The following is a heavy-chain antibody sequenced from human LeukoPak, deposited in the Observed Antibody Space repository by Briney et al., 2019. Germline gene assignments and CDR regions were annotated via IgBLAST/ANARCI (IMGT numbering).Heavy chain of an antibody. CDR1: GVSISSYY. CDR3: ARDQEYYFDY. V-gene: IGHV4-59*12. CDR2: IYYSGST. Sequence: SETLSLTCTVSGVSISSYYWSWLRQPPGKGLEWIGYIYYSGSTNYNPSLKSRVTISVDTSKNQFSLKLSSVTAADTAVYYCARDQEYYFDYWGQGTLVTVSS. J-gene: IGHJ4*02. D-gene: IGHD3-10*01.